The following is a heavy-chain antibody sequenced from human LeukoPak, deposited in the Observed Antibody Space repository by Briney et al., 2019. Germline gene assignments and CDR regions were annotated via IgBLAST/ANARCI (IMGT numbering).Heavy chain of an antibody. D-gene: IGHD3-22*01. CDR3: TTDLSELDDSGYYAKYFHH. CDR2: IKSKTDGGTT. Sequence: GSLRLSCAASGFTFSNAWMSWVRQAPGKGLEWVGRIKSKTDGGTTDYAAPVKGRFTISRDDSKDTLFLQMNSLKTEDTAVYYCTTDLSELDDSGYYAKYFHHWGQGTLVSVSS. J-gene: IGHJ1*01. CDR1: GFTFSNAW. V-gene: IGHV3-15*01.